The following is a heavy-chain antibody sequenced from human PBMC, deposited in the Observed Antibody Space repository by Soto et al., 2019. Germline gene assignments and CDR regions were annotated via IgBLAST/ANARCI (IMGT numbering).Heavy chain of an antibody. CDR3: AKALSGYSYPQFDY. V-gene: IGHV3-23*01. CDR2: ISASGGNT. D-gene: IGHD5-18*01. Sequence: PGGSLRLSCAASGFTFTSYALSWVRQPPGKGLQWLSSISASGGNTYYADSVKGRFTISRDNPKNTLYLQIKSLRADDTAVYYCAKALSGYSYPQFDYWGQGTLVTVSS. J-gene: IGHJ4*02. CDR1: GFTFTSYA.